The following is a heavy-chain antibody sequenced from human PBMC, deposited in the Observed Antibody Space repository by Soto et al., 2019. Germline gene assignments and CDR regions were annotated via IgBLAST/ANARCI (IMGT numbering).Heavy chain of an antibody. J-gene: IGHJ5*02. CDR3: ARGGIVLVIDVSHWFDP. V-gene: IGHV4-38-2*01. Sequence: SETLSLTCAVSGYSISSGYYWGWIRQPPGKGMEWIGSIYHSGNTYYNPSLKSRVTISVDTSKNQFSLKLSSVTAADTAVYFCARGGIVLVIDVSHWFDPWGQGTLVTVSS. CDR2: IYHSGNT. CDR1: GYSISSGYY. D-gene: IGHD2-8*02.